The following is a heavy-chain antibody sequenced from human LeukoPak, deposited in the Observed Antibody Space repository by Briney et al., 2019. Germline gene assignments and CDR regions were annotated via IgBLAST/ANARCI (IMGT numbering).Heavy chain of an antibody. J-gene: IGHJ3*02. V-gene: IGHV4-59*11. D-gene: IGHD2-8*01. CDR2: IDHSGST. CDR1: GGSFSSHY. CDR3: ARRLYPYAFDI. Sequence: SETLSLTCAVYGGSFSSHYWSWIRQPPGKGLEWIGYIDHSGSTNYNPSLQSRVTISVDMSNNQFSLKLRSVTAADTAVYYCARRLYPYAFDIWGQGTMVTVSS.